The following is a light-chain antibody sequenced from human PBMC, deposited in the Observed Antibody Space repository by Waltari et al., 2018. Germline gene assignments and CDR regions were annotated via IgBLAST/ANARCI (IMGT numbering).Light chain of an antibody. V-gene: IGLV2-14*01. CDR2: DAS. CDR3: SSYTSSSTPL. CDR1: SRDVGGSHN. J-gene: IGLJ2*01. Sequence: QPALTQPSSASGAAGPPTPISSTGPSRDVGGSHNAPWYPQPPGTAPKLMIYDASKRPSVVSNRFSGSKSGNTASLTISGLQAEDEADYYCSSYTSSSTPLFGGGTKLTVL.